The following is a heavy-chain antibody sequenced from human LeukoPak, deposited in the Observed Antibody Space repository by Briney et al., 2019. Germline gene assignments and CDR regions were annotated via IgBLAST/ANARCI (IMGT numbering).Heavy chain of an antibody. CDR3: ARDGYPPQDAFDI. CDR1: GFTVSSNY. CDR2: IYSGGST. V-gene: IGHV3-53*01. J-gene: IGHJ3*02. Sequence: GGSLRLSCAASGFTVSSNYMSWVRQAPGKGLEWVSVIYSGGSTYYADSVKGRFTTSRDNSKNTLSLQMNSLRAEDTAVYYCARDGYPPQDAFDIWGQGTMVTVSS. D-gene: IGHD5-12*01.